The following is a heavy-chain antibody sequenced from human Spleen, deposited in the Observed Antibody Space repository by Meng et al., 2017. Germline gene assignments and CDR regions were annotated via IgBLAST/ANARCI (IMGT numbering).Heavy chain of an antibody. D-gene: IGHD2-8*02. CDR2: IYHGGST. CDR3: ARRPTGIDY. J-gene: IGHJ4*02. V-gene: IGHV4-30-4*01. Sequence: QVQLQESGPGLVKPSQTLSLTCTVSGDSISSDYFWSWIRQPPGKGLEWIGYIYHGGSTDYNPSLRSRVTISIDTSKNQLSLMLSSVTAADTAVYYCARRPTGIDYWGQGTLVTVSS. CDR1: GDSISSDYF.